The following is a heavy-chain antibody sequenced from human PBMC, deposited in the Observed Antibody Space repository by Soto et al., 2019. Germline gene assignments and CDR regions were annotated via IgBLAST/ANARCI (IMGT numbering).Heavy chain of an antibody. D-gene: IGHD6-19*01. CDR1: GFTFSSYS. V-gene: IGHV3-48*02. CDR2: ISSSSSTI. J-gene: IGHJ3*02. Sequence: SCAASGFTFSSYSMNWVRQAPGKGLEWVSYISSSSSTIYYADSVKGRFTISRDNAKNSLYLQMNSLRDEDTAVYYCARAVAGVHDAFDIWGQGTMVTVSS. CDR3: ARAVAGVHDAFDI.